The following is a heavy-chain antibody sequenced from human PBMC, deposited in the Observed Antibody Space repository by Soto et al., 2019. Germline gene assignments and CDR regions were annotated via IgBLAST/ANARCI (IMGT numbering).Heavy chain of an antibody. Sequence: EVQLAESGGGLAQPGGSLRLSYAASGFTLSGYAMDWVRQAPGKGLEYVSGISSNGVGTYYANSVQGRFTISRDNSKNTVYLQMGSLRPADMAVYYCARRARPDFYYMDVWGKGTTVTVSS. V-gene: IGHV3-64*01. CDR3: ARRARPDFYYMDV. J-gene: IGHJ6*03. CDR2: ISSNGVGT. D-gene: IGHD6-6*01. CDR1: GFTLSGYA.